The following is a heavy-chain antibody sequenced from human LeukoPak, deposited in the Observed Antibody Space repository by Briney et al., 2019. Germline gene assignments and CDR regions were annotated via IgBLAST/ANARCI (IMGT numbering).Heavy chain of an antibody. CDR3: ARGRYCTATTCDAGGDAFDI. V-gene: IGHV4-4*07. J-gene: IGHJ3*02. D-gene: IGHD2-2*01. CDR2: IYPRGST. CDR1: GGSISNYY. Sequence: SETLSLTCTVSGGSISNYYWSWIRQPAGKGLEWIGRIYPRGSTTYSSSLKSRVTMSADTSKNHFSLSLTSLTAADTAVYYCARGRYCTATTCDAGGDAFDIWGQGTTVTVSS.